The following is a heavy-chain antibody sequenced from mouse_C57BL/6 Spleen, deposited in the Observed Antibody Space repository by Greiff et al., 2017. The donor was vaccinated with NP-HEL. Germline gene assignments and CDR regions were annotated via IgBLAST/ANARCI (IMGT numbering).Heavy chain of an antibody. J-gene: IGHJ3*01. CDR1: GFTFSDYG. D-gene: IGHD1-1*01. V-gene: IGHV5-15*01. CDR2: ISNLAYSI. Sequence: DVKLVESGGGLVQPGGSLKLSCAASGFTFSDYGMAWVRQAPRKGPEWVAFISNLAYSIYYADTVTGRFTISRENAKNTLYLEMSSLRSEDTAMYYCARHDYGSSFAYWGQGTLVTVSA. CDR3: ARHDYGSSFAY.